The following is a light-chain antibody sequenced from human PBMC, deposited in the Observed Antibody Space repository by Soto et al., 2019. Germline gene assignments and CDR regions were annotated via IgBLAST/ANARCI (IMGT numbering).Light chain of an antibody. Sequence: EIVMTQSPATLSVSPGERATLSCRASQSVSSNLAWYQQKPGQAPRLLIYGASTRATSIPARFSGSGSGTEFTLTISSLQSEDVAVDYCQQYNNWPGTFGQGTKVEIK. J-gene: IGKJ1*01. CDR3: QQYNNWPGT. V-gene: IGKV3-15*01. CDR1: QSVSSN. CDR2: GAS.